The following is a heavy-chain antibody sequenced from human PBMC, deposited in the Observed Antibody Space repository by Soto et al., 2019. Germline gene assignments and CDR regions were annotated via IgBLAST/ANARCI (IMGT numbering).Heavy chain of an antibody. CDR2: IIPIFGTA. D-gene: IGHD2-15*01. CDR3: ATRKDIVVVVAATVEKYNWFDP. Sequence: SVKVSCKASGGTFSSYAISWVRQAPGQGLEWMGGIIPIFGTANYAQKFQGRVTITADESTSTAYMELSSLRSEDTAVYYCATRKDIVVVVAATVEKYNWFDPWGQGTLVTVSS. J-gene: IGHJ5*02. V-gene: IGHV1-69*13. CDR1: GGTFSSYA.